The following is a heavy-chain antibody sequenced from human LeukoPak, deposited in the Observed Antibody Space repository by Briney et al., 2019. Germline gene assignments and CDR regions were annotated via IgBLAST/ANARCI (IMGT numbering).Heavy chain of an antibody. V-gene: IGHV3-66*01. D-gene: IGHD3-3*01. CDR2: IYSEGST. CDR1: GIAVSTDY. Sequence: GGSLRLSCVASGIAVSTDYITWVRQAPGKGLEWVSIIYSEGSTYYADSVQGRFTISRDISKNTVTLQMNSLRAEDTAVYYCARDRFNGMDVWGQGTTVTVSS. J-gene: IGHJ6*02. CDR3: ARDRFNGMDV.